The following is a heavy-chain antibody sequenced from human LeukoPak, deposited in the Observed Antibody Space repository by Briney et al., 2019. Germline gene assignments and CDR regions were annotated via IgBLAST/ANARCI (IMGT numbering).Heavy chain of an antibody. V-gene: IGHV3-30*02. J-gene: IGHJ4*02. Sequence: GGSLRLSCAASGFTFSSYGMHWVRQATGKGLEWVAFIRYDGSNKYYADSVKGRFTISRDNSKNTLYLQMNSLRAEDTAVYYCVSYYDFWSGYYFDYWGQGTLVTVSS. D-gene: IGHD3-3*01. CDR1: GFTFSSYG. CDR3: VSYYDFWSGYYFDY. CDR2: IRYDGSNK.